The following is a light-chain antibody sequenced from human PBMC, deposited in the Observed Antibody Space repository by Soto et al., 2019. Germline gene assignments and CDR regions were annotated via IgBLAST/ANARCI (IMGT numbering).Light chain of an antibody. CDR2: DAS. CDR1: QSVRTY. CDR3: QQYDTSPAWT. J-gene: IGKJ1*01. V-gene: IGKV3-20*01. Sequence: EIVLTQSPVTLSLSPGERATLSCRASQSVRTYLAWYQVKPGQAPRLLIYDASRRATGIPDRFSGSGSGTDFTLTISRLEPEDFAVYYCQQYDTSPAWTFGQGTKVEI.